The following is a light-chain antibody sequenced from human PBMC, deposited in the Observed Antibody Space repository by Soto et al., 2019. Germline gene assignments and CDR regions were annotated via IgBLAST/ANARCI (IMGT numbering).Light chain of an antibody. CDR2: DVN. CDR3: CSYAGSYTLV. CDR1: SSDVGGYHY. Sequence: QSALTQPRSVSGSPGQSVTLSCTGTSSDVGGYHYASWYQHHPGKAPKIIIFDVNKRPSGVPDRFPGSKSGNTASLTISGLQTEDEADYYCCSYAGSYTLVFGGGTKVTVL. J-gene: IGLJ2*01. V-gene: IGLV2-11*01.